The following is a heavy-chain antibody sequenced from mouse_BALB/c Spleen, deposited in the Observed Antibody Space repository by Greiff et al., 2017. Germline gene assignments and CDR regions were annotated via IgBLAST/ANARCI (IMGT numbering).Heavy chain of an antibody. CDR3: ARRDDGSSKGFAY. Sequence: EVQRVESGGDLVKPGGSLKLSCAASGFTFSSYGMSWVRQTPDKRLEWVATISSGGSYTYYPDSVKGRFTISRDNAKNTLYLQMSSLKSEDTAMYYCARRDDGSSKGFAYWGQGTLVTVSA. V-gene: IGHV5-6*01. D-gene: IGHD2-3*01. CDR2: ISSGGSYT. J-gene: IGHJ3*01. CDR1: GFTFSSYG.